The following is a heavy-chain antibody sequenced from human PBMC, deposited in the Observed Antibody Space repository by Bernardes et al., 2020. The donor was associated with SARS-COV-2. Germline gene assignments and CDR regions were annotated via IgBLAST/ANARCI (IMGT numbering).Heavy chain of an antibody. J-gene: IGHJ3*01. CDR3: ARDVGGTDWRFGFDV. CDR1: GFTFSSYG. V-gene: IGHV3-33*01. D-gene: IGHD3-9*01. Sequence: GGSLRLSCAASGFTFSSYGMHWVRQVPGRGLEWVAVIWYDGSKKYYADSVRGRFTTSRDNTRTSVFLQMESLRAEDTAVYYCARDVGGTDWRFGFDVWGPGTMVHVSS. CDR2: IWYDGSKK.